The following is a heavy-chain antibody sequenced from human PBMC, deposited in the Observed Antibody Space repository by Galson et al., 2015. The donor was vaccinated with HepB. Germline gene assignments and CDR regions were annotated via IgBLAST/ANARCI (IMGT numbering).Heavy chain of an antibody. V-gene: IGHV4-34*01. D-gene: IGHD3-3*01. J-gene: IGHJ6*02. CDR3: ARSRRWSGYYSSRRGYYYYGMDV. CDR1: GGSFSGYY. Sequence: SETLSLTCAVYGGSFSGYYWSWIRQPPGKGLEWIGEINHSGSTNYNPSLKSRVTISVDTSKNQFSLKLSSVTAADTAVYYCARSRRWSGYYSSRRGYYYYGMDVWGQGTTVTVSS. CDR2: INHSGST.